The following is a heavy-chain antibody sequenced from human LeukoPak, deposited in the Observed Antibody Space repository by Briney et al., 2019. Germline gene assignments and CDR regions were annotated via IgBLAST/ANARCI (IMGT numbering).Heavy chain of an antibody. CDR3: AILVVAATDDFDY. CDR2: ISYDGSNK. V-gene: IGHV3-30-3*01. Sequence: GGSLRLSCAASGFTFSSYAMHWVRQAPGKWLEWVAVISYDGSNKYYADSVKGRFTISRDNSKNTLYLQMNSLRAEDTAVYYCAILVVAATDDFDYWGQGTLVTVSS. D-gene: IGHD2-15*01. CDR1: GFTFSSYA. J-gene: IGHJ4*02.